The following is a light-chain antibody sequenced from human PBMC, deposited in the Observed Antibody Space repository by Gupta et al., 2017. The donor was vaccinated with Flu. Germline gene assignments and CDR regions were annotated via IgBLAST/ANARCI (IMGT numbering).Light chain of an antibody. CDR3: HQYNEWPYI. Sequence: EIVMTQSPATLSVSPGERATLSCRASQSVGSKVAWYQQKPGQAPRLLIYFASTRATGIPARFSGGGSGTEFTLTISSLQSEDFAVYYCHQYNEWPYIFAQGTKLEIK. CDR1: QSVGSK. J-gene: IGKJ2*01. V-gene: IGKV3-15*01. CDR2: FAS.